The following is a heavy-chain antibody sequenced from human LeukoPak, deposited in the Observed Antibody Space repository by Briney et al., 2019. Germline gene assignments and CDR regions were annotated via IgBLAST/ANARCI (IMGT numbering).Heavy chain of an antibody. D-gene: IGHD6-13*01. CDR1: GFTFSSYG. CDR3: ARDHIAAAGSYFDY. Sequence: GGSLRLSCAASGFTFSSYGMHWVRQAPGKGLEWVAVIWYDGSNKYYADSVKGRFTISRDNSKNTLYLQMNSLRAEDTAVYYCARDHIAAAGSYFDYWGQGTLVTVSS. V-gene: IGHV3-30*19. J-gene: IGHJ4*02. CDR2: IWYDGSNK.